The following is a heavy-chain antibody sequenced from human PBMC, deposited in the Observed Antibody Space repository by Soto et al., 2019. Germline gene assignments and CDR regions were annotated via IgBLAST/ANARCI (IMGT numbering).Heavy chain of an antibody. CDR2: ISPIFGST. J-gene: IGHJ6*02. Sequence: VQLVQSWAEVKKPGSSVKVSCRASGATFRSYAFTWVRQAPGQGLEWMGGISPIFGSTIYARQFQGRVTITADDSASTAYMELNSLSSQDTAVYYCAGDYGVYDWYGMDVWGQGTTVTVSS. D-gene: IGHD4-17*01. CDR1: GATFRSYA. CDR3: AGDYGVYDWYGMDV. V-gene: IGHV1-69*01.